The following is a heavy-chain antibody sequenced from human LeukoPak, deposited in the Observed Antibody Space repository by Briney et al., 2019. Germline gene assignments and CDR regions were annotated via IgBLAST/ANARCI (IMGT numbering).Heavy chain of an antibody. V-gene: IGHV4-59*02. CDR3: ARVQGYRKGSRRFYFDY. Sequence: SETLSLTCTVSGGSVSSYYWSWIRHPPGKGLEGIGYIYYSGSTNYNPSLKSRVTISVDTSKNQFSLKLSSVTAADTAVYYCARVQGYRKGSRRFYFDYWGQGTLVTVSS. CDR2: IYYSGST. D-gene: IGHD6-13*01. J-gene: IGHJ4*02. CDR1: GGSVSSYY.